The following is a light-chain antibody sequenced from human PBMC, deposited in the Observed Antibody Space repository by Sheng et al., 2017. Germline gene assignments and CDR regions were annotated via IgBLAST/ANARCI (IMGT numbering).Light chain of an antibody. CDR3: QAWASSTGV. CDR1: QLGXKF. CDR2: QDN. J-gene: IGLJ2*01. Sequence: SYELTQPPSVSVSLGQTATMTCSGDQLGXKFVCWYQQRPGQSPVVVMYQDNKRPSGISERFSGSNSGNTATLTISGTQSMDEADYYCQAWASSTGVFGGGTKLSVL. V-gene: IGLV3-1*01.